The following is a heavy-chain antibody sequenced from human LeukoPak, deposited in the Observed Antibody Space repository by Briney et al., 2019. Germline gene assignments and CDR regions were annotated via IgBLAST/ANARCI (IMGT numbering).Heavy chain of an antibody. Sequence: GGSLRLSCAASGFTFSSYSMNWVRQAPGKGLEWISSISRSSSYIYYADSVKGRFTISRDNAKNSLYLQMNSLRAEDTALYYCARDVTFGYWGQGTLVTVSS. V-gene: IGHV3-21*01. CDR3: ARDVTFGY. CDR1: GFTFSSYS. J-gene: IGHJ4*02. CDR2: ISRSSSYI. D-gene: IGHD3/OR15-3a*01.